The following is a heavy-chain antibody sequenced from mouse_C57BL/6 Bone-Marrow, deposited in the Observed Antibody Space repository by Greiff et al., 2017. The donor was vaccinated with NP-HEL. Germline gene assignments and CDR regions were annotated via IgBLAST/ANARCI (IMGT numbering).Heavy chain of an antibody. Sequence: QVQLKESGAELVRPGASVKLSCKASGYTFTDYYINWVKQRPGQGLEWIARIYPGSGNTYYNEKFKGKATLTAEKSSSTAYMQLSSLTSEDSAVYFCARLYLLWFWYFDVWGTGTTVTVSS. V-gene: IGHV1-76*01. D-gene: IGHD2-2*01. CDR3: ARLYLLWFWYFDV. CDR1: GYTFTDYY. J-gene: IGHJ1*03. CDR2: IYPGSGNT.